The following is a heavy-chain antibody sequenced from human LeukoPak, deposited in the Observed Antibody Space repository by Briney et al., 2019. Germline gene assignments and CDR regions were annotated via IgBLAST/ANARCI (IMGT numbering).Heavy chain of an antibody. CDR3: ATKQWLAPPPDS. CDR2: INTDGTVT. CDR1: GFTFSKYW. J-gene: IGHJ4*02. Sequence: PGRSLRLSYAASGFTFSKYWMLWVRHAPGKGLESVSRINTDGTVTTYADSVKSRFTVSRNNADNTMFLKMNSVRDEDTAVYYCATKQWLAPPPDSWGQGTPVTVSS. V-gene: IGHV3-74*01. D-gene: IGHD6-19*01.